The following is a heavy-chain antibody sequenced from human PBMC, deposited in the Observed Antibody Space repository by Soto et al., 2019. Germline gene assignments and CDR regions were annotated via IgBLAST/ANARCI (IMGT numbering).Heavy chain of an antibody. CDR1: GFTFSSYS. D-gene: IGHD3-16*01. CDR2: ISSSSSYI. CDR3: ARDGYYDYIWGSPKPFDY. V-gene: IGHV3-21*01. J-gene: IGHJ4*02. Sequence: PGGSLRLSCAASGFTFSSYSMNWVRQAPGKGPEWVSSISSSSSYIYYADSVKGRFTISRDNAKNSLYLQMNSLRAEDTAVYYCARDGYYDYIWGSPKPFDYWGQGTLVTVSS.